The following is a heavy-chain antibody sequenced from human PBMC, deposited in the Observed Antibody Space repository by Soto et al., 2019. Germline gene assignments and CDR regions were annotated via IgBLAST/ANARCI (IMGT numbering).Heavy chain of an antibody. J-gene: IGHJ4*02. D-gene: IGHD3-10*01. Sequence: ESGGGLVQPGGSLRLSCAASGFTVSSNYMSWVRQAPGKGLEWVSVIYSGGSTYYADSVKGRFTISRHNSKNTLYLQMNSLRAEDTAVYYCARAKYYYGSGSYLFDYWGQGTLVTVSS. CDR2: IYSGGST. CDR1: GFTVSSNY. CDR3: ARAKYYYGSGSYLFDY. V-gene: IGHV3-53*04.